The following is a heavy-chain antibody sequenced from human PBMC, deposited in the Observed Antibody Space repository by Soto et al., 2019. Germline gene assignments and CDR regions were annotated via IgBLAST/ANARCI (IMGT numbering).Heavy chain of an antibody. CDR2: IDTDGSST. V-gene: IGHV3-74*01. CDR1: GFTFSNYW. CDR3: VSGARVCLD. Sequence: PGWSLRLSCAASGFTFSNYWMNWVRQAPGKGLVWVSRIDTDGSSTTYADSVRGRFTISRDNAKNTLYLQMNSLRADETAVYYCVSGARVCLDWGPGTLVTVSS. J-gene: IGHJ4*02.